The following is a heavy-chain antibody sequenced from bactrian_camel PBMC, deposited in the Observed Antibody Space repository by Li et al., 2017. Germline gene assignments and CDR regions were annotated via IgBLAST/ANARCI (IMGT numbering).Heavy chain of an antibody. V-gene: IGHV3-3*01. CDR3: AADRLACLRDPPDHEYKY. CDR2: IYTGGHPT. CDR1: LNPDSRYC. J-gene: IGHJ4*01. Sequence: SLRLSCATSLNPDSRYCLGWIRQVPGKEREVVASIYTGGHPTRYADSVKGRFTISRDEAKNTVFLQMNSLNPEDTAVYYCAADRLACLRDPPDHEYKYWGQGTQVTVS.